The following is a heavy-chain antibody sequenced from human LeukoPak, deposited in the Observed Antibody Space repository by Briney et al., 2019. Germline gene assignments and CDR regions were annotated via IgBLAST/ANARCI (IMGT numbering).Heavy chain of an antibody. J-gene: IGHJ5*02. CDR3: ARRQLFRNWFDP. V-gene: IGHV4-34*01. Sequence: SETLSLTCAAYGGSFSGYYWSWIRQPPGKGLEWIGEISHSGSTNYNPSLKSRVTISVETSKNQSSLKLSSVTAADKAVYYCARRQLFRNWFDPWGEGTLVTVSS. CDR1: GGSFSGYY. CDR2: ISHSGST. D-gene: IGHD6-6*01.